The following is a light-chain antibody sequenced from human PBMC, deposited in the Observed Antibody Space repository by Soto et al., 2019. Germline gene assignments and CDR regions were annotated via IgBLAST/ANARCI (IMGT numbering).Light chain of an antibody. Sequence: QSALTQPPSASGSPGQSVTISCTGTSSDVGGYNSVSWYQQHPGKAPKRMIYEVAKRPSGVPDRFSGSKSGNTASLTVSGLQAEDEADYYCSSFAGSNNLEVFGTGTKLTVL. V-gene: IGLV2-8*01. CDR1: SSDVGGYNS. CDR2: EVA. CDR3: SSFAGSNNLEV. J-gene: IGLJ1*01.